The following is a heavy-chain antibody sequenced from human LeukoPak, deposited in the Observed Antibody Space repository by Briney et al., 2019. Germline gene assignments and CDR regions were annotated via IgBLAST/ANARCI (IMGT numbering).Heavy chain of an antibody. CDR2: IIPIFGTA. J-gene: IGHJ4*02. V-gene: IGHV1-69*05. D-gene: IGHD3-22*01. CDR3: AAYYDSSGYYYSFDY. CDR1: GGTFSSYA. Sequence: GASVKVSCKASGGTFSSYAISWVRQAPAQGLEWMGGIIPIFGTANYAQKFQGRVTITTDESTSTAYMELSSLRSEDTAVYYCAAYYDSSGYYYSFDYWGQGTLVTVSS.